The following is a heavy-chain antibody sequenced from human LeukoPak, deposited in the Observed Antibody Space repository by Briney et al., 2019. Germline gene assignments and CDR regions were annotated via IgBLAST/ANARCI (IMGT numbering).Heavy chain of an antibody. Sequence: PGGSLRLSCAASGFTFSIYAMSWVRQAPGKGLEWVAVISYDGSNKYYADSVKGRFTISTDNSKNTLYLQLSSLRAEDTAVYYCARDGTGCSSSSCYYFDYWGQGTLVTVSS. CDR2: ISYDGSNK. CDR1: GFTFSIYA. CDR3: ARDGTGCSSSSCYYFDY. J-gene: IGHJ4*02. D-gene: IGHD2-2*01. V-gene: IGHV3-30-3*01.